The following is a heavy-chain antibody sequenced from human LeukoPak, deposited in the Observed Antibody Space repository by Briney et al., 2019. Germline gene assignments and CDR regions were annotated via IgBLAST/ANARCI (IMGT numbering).Heavy chain of an antibody. Sequence: GEFLKISCKGSGYSFTTYWIGWVRQMPGKGLEWMGIIYPGDSDTRYSPSFQGQVTISADKSISTAYLQWSGLKASDTAMYYCARRRAGYCSGGSCQYYFDYWGQGTLVTVSS. CDR2: IYPGDSDT. CDR1: GYSFTTYW. J-gene: IGHJ4*02. D-gene: IGHD2-15*01. CDR3: ARRRAGYCSGGSCQYYFDY. V-gene: IGHV5-51*01.